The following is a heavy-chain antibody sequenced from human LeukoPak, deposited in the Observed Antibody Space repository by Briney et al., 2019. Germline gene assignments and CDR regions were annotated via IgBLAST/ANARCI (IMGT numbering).Heavy chain of an antibody. D-gene: IGHD1-14*01. CDR1: GFTFSSYA. Sequence: GGSLRLSCVASGFTFSSYAMSWVRQAPGKGLEWVSGISGSGGTTYHADSVNSVKGRFTISRDNSKNTLYLQMDSLRAEDTALYYCAKGSGINHYHWIDPWGQGTLVTVSS. CDR2: ISGSGGTT. CDR3: AKGSGINHYHWIDP. J-gene: IGHJ5*02. V-gene: IGHV3-23*01.